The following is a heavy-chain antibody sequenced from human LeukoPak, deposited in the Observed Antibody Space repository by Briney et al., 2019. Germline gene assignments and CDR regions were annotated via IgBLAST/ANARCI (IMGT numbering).Heavy chain of an antibody. CDR3: AANGP. CDR2: ISSSGSTI. CDR1: GVIFSSYD. V-gene: IGHV3-48*03. J-gene: IGHJ3*01. Sequence: GGSLRLSCAASGVIFSSYDMNWGRQAPGKGLEWVSYISSSGSTIYCADSVKGRFTISRDNAKNSLYLQMNSLRVEDTAAYYCAANGPWGQGTMVTVSS. D-gene: IGHD4/OR15-4a*01.